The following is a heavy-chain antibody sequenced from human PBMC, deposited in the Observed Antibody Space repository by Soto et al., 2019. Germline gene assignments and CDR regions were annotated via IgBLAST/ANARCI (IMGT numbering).Heavy chain of an antibody. D-gene: IGHD6-13*01. V-gene: IGHV3-30*18. CDR2: ISYDGSNK. J-gene: IGHJ6*02. Sequence: QVQLVESGGGVFQPGRSLRLSCAASGFTFSSYGMNWVRQAPGKGLEWVAVISYDGSNKYYADSVKGRFTISRDSSKNMLYLQMNSLRAEDTAVYYCAKEDSSSWHYYYGMDVWGQGTTVTVSS. CDR3: AKEDSSSWHYYYGMDV. CDR1: GFTFSSYG.